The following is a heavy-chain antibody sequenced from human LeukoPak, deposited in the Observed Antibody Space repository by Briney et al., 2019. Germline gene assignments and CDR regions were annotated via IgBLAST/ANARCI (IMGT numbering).Heavy chain of an antibody. CDR3: ARDREGRGVLYSYYYYMDV. CDR2: ISTTGGTT. D-gene: IGHD3-10*01. Sequence: GGSLRLSCAASGLTFSSYGMSWVRQAPGRGLEWVSAISTTGGTTYYADSVRGRFTISRDNSRNTLYMQMNSLRAEDTAVYYCARDREGRGVLYSYYYYMDVWDKGTTVTISS. J-gene: IGHJ6*03. V-gene: IGHV3-23*01. CDR1: GLTFSSYG.